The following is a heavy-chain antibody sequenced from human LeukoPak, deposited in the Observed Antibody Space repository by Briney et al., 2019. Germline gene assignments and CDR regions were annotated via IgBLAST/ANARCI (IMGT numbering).Heavy chain of an antibody. CDR2: INHSGST. D-gene: IGHD6-13*01. CDR3: ATRPDIAATGPGWFGP. V-gene: IGHV4-39*07. Sequence: SETLSLTCTVSGGSISSSGYYWSWIRQPPGKGLEWIGEINHSGSTNYNSSLKSRVAISVDTSKNQFSLKVTSVTAADTAVYYCATRPDIAATGPGWFGPWGQGTLVTVSS. CDR1: GGSISSSGYY. J-gene: IGHJ5*02.